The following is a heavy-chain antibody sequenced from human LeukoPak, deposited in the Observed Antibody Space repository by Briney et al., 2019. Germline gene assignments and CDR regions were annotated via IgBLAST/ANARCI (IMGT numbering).Heavy chain of an antibody. CDR2: ISYDGANK. D-gene: IGHD5-24*01. Sequence: HPGGSLRLSCAASGFTFSSYAMHWVRQAPGTGLEWVAVISYDGANKYYADSVKGRFTISRDNAKNSLYLQMNSLRAEDTAVYYCARVDGYNRPGYYGMDVWGQGTTVTVSS. CDR3: ARVDGYNRPGYYGMDV. V-gene: IGHV3-30-3*01. J-gene: IGHJ6*02. CDR1: GFTFSSYA.